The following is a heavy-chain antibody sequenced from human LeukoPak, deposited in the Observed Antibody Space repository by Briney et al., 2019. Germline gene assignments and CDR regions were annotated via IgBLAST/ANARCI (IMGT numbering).Heavy chain of an antibody. CDR2: INHSGSN. J-gene: IGHJ4*02. CDR1: GGSFSGYY. Sequence: PSETLSLTCAVYGGSFSGYYWSWIRQPPGKGLEWIGEINHSGSNNYNPSLKSRVTISVDTSKNQFSLKLSSVTAADTAVYYCARGLGDSSGYNFGYWGQGTLVTVSS. D-gene: IGHD3-22*01. CDR3: ARGLGDSSGYNFGY. V-gene: IGHV4-34*01.